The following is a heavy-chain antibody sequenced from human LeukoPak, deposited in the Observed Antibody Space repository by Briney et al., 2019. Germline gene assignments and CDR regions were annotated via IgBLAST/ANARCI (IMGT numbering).Heavy chain of an antibody. Sequence: SETLSLTCTVSGGSISSGSYYWSWIRPPAGKGLEWIGRIYTSGSTNYNPSLKSRVTISVDTSKNQFSLKLSPVTAADTAMYYCARDPWDYDILTGYYVNWFDPWGQGTLVTVSS. D-gene: IGHD3-9*01. CDR3: ARDPWDYDILTGYYVNWFDP. CDR1: GGSISSGSYY. CDR2: IYTSGST. V-gene: IGHV4-61*02. J-gene: IGHJ5*02.